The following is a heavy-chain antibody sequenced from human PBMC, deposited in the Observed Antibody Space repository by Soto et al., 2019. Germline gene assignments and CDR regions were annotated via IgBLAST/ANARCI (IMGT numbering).Heavy chain of an antibody. V-gene: IGHV4-59*01. D-gene: IGHD4-17*01. CDR1: GDSISRYY. CDR3: AREDGDYITWFGP. Sequence: QVQLQESGPGLVKPSETLSLTCTVSGDSISRYYWNWIRQSPGKGLEWIGNIHYSGTTNYNPSLKSRVTISVDTSNNQFSLKLTSVTAADTAVYYCAREDGDYITWFGPWGQGTLVTVSS. J-gene: IGHJ5*02. CDR2: IHYSGTT.